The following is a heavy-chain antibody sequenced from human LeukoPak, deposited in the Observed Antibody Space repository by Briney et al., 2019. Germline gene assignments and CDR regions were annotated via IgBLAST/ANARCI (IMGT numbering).Heavy chain of an antibody. CDR3: ARRMQMSGMGEDRWLDP. J-gene: IGHJ5*02. D-gene: IGHD3-16*01. Sequence: PSDTLSLTCAVSCYSISTSNWWGWIRQPPGKGLEWIGYIHNSGTTNYNPSLKSRISISVDTSKNHFSLSLSSVTAADSAVYYFARRMQMSGMGEDRWLDPWGQGTPVTVSS. CDR1: CYSISTSNW. CDR2: IHNSGTT. V-gene: IGHV4-28*01.